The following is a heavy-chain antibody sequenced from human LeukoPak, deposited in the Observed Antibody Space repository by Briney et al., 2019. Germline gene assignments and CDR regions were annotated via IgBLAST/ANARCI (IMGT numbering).Heavy chain of an antibody. CDR3: ARDSPCGGDCYFDY. Sequence: GGYMRHSGAATRFSFSSYALSWVCQARWQGLEWVSAISGSGGSTYYADSMKGRFTISRDNAKNSLYLQMNSLRAEDTAVYYCARDSPCGGDCYFDYWGQGTLVTVSS. J-gene: IGHJ4*02. CDR1: RFSFSSYA. D-gene: IGHD2-21*02. CDR2: ISGSGGST. V-gene: IGHV3-23*01.